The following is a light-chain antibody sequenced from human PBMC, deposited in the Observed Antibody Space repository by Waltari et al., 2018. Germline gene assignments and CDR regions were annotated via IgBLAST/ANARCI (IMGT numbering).Light chain of an antibody. J-gene: IGLJ2*01. Sequence: QSALTQPASVSGSPGQSIAISCAGTSSDVGGYNFVSWYQQQPGKAPKTMIYDVTKRPSGVSDRFSGSKSGNPASLAISGLQAEDEGDYYCGSYRYGSSLVFGGGTRLTVL. CDR2: DVT. CDR1: SSDVGGYNF. V-gene: IGLV2-14*03. CDR3: GSYRYGSSLV.